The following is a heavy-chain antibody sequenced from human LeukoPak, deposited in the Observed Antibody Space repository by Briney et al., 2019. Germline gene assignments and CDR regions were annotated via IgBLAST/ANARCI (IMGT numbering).Heavy chain of an antibody. CDR3: AREAIVVVPATMDDAFDI. J-gene: IGHJ3*02. CDR2: IKQDGSET. D-gene: IGHD2-2*01. CDR1: GFTFSSYG. V-gene: IGHV3-7*01. Sequence: GGSLRLSCAASGFTFSSYGMHWVRQAPGKGLEWVANIKQDGSETFFVDSVKGRFTISRDNDKKSLYLQMNSLRAEDTAVYYCAREAIVVVPATMDDAFDIWGQGTTVIVSS.